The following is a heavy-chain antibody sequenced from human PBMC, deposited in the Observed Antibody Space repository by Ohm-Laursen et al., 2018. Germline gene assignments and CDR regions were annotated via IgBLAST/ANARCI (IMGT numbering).Heavy chain of an antibody. J-gene: IGHJ5*02. CDR3: AREGKYSGSYNRWFDP. Sequence: TLSLTCTVSGGSVINYYWSWIRQPPGKGLEWIGSIYYSGSTKYNPSLKSRVTISVDTSKNQFSLKLSSVTAADTAVYYCAREGKYSGSYNRWFDPWGQGTLVTVSS. CDR1: GGSVINYY. CDR2: IYYSGST. D-gene: IGHD1-26*01. V-gene: IGHV4-59*02.